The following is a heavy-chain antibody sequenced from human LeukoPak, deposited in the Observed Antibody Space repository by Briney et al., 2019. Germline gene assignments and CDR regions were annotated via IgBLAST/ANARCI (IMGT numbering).Heavy chain of an antibody. D-gene: IGHD6-13*01. J-gene: IGHJ4*02. Sequence: GASVKVSCKASGYTFTSYGISWVRQAPGQGLEWMGWISAYNGNTNYAQKLQGRVTMTTDTSTSTAYMELRSLRSDDTAVYYCARAKIRSLTAAGTFEDYWGQGTLVTVSS. V-gene: IGHV1-18*04. CDR2: ISAYNGNT. CDR1: GYTFTSYG. CDR3: ARAKIRSLTAAGTFEDY.